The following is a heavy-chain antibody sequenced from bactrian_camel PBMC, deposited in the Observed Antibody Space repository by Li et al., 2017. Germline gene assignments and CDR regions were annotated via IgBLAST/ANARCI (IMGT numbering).Heavy chain of an antibody. J-gene: IGHJ4*01. CDR2: VNMDGHT. Sequence: HVQLVESGGGLVQPGGSLTLSCAASRHPSSNWCVAWFRQAPGKEREGVAAVNMDGHTTYADSVKGRFTISRDNEDNTVYLQMNSLKPEDTAVYYCGADKHGYCLQPSPPRVSYWGQGTQVTVS. CDR1: RHPSSNWC. V-gene: IGHV3S53*01. CDR3: GADKHGYCLQPSPPRVSY. D-gene: IGHD3*01.